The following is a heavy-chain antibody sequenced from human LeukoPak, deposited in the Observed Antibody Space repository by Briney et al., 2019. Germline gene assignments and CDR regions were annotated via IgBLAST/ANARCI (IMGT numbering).Heavy chain of an antibody. D-gene: IGHD3-10*01. J-gene: IGHJ6*02. Sequence: GGSLRLSCAASGFTFSTYAMSWVGQAPGKGMEWVSAISGIGGSTYYADSVKGRFTISRDNSKNTLYLQMNSLRGDDTAVYYCAKAHGSGSSYYYYYGMDVWGQGTTVTVSS. V-gene: IGHV3-23*01. CDR2: ISGIGGST. CDR1: GFTFSTYA. CDR3: AKAHGSGSSYYYYYGMDV.